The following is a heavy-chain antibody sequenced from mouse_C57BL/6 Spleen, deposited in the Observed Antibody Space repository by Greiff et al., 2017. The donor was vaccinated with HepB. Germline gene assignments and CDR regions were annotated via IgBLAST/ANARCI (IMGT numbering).Heavy chain of an antibody. CDR2: INPGSGGT. Sequence: VQLQQSGAELVRPGTSVKVSCKASGYAFTNYLIEWVKQRPGQGLEWIGVINPGSGGTNYNEKFKGKATLTADKSSSTAYMQLSSLTSEDSAVYFCASLITTVVATDWYFDVWGTGTTVTVSS. V-gene: IGHV1-54*01. D-gene: IGHD1-1*01. CDR1: GYAFTNYL. J-gene: IGHJ1*03. CDR3: ASLITTVVATDWYFDV.